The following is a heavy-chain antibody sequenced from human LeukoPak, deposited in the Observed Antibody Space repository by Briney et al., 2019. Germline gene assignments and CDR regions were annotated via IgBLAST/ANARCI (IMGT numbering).Heavy chain of an antibody. CDR2: INWDGGST. J-gene: IGHJ6*03. CDR1: GFTFDYYD. CDR3: ARGYSSSWHHYYYYMDV. Sequence: GGSLRLSCAASGFTFDYYDMSWVRQAPGKGLEWVSGINWDGGSTGYADSVKGRFTISRDNAKSSLYLQMNSLRAEDTAVYYCARGYSSSWHHYYYYMDVWGKGTTVTVSS. D-gene: IGHD6-13*01. V-gene: IGHV3-20*04.